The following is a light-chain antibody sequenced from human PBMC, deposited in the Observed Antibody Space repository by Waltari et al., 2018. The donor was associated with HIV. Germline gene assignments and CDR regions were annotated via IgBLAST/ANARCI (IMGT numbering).Light chain of an antibody. CDR2: EVS. CDR1: SSDVGCSHH. J-gene: IGLJ3*02. Sequence: QSALTQPAAVSGSPGQSFAISCTGASSDVGCSHHVSRYQQHPGKAPRLLIYEVSNRPSGVSNRFSGSKSGNTASLTIAGLQAEDEADYYCSSYTTSSTVVFGGGTKLTVL. CDR3: SSYTTSSTVV. V-gene: IGLV2-14*01.